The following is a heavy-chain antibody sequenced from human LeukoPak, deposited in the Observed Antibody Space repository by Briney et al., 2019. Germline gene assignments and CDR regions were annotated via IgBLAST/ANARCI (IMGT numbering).Heavy chain of an antibody. J-gene: IGHJ4*02. V-gene: IGHV4-61*02. CDR2: IYTSGST. D-gene: IGHD3-10*01. CDR1: GGSISRGSYY. Sequence: SETLSLTCTVSGGSISRGSYYWSWIRQPAGKGLEWIGRIYTSGSTNYNPSLKSRVTISVDTSKNQFSLKLSSVTAADTAVYYCARDGTLYGSGSYGYWGQGTLVTVSS. CDR3: ARDGTLYGSGSYGY.